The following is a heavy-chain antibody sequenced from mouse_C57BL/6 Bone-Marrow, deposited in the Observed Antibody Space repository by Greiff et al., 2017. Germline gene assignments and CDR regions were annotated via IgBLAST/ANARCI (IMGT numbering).Heavy chain of an antibody. CDR3: ARWDYDAGLYYYAMDY. J-gene: IGHJ4*01. D-gene: IGHD2-4*01. Sequence: VQLQQPGAELVKPGASVKMSCKASGYTFTSYWITWVKQRPGQGLEWIGDIYPGSGSTNYNEKFKSKATLTVDTSSSTAYMQLSSLTAEDSAVYYCARWDYDAGLYYYAMDYWGQGTSVTVSS. CDR1: GYTFTSYW. CDR2: IYPGSGST. V-gene: IGHV1-55*01.